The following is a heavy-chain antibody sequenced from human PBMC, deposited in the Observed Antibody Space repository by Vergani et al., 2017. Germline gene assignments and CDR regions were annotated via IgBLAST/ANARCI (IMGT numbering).Heavy chain of an antibody. D-gene: IGHD3-10*01. J-gene: IGHJ4*02. CDR3: ARDSLVRGVFDY. V-gene: IGHV4-30-4*01. CDR1: GGSISSGDYY. CDR2: RYYSGST. Sequence: QVQLQESGPGLVKPSQTLSLTCTVSGGSISSGDYYWSWIRQPPGKGLEWIGYRYYSGSTYYNPSLKSRVTRSVDTSKNQFSLKLSSVTAADTAVYYCARDSLVRGVFDYWGQGTLVTVSS.